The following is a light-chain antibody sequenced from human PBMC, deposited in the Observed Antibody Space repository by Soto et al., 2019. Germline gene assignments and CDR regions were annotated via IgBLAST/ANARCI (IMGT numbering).Light chain of an antibody. Sequence: EIVLTQSPATLSLSPGERATLSCRASQSVSSYLAWYQQEPGQAPRLLIYDASNRATGIPARFSGSGSGTDFTLTISSLEPEDFEVYYCQQRSNWHPGGLFTFGPGTKVDIK. CDR1: QSVSSY. CDR2: DAS. CDR3: QQRSNWHPGGLFT. J-gene: IGKJ3*01. V-gene: IGKV3-11*01.